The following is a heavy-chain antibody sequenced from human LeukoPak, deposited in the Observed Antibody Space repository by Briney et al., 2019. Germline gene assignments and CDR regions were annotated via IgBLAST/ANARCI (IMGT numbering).Heavy chain of an antibody. CDR2: IGGGSGTT. Sequence: GGSLRLSCAASGFTLSTYAMTWVRQAPGKGLEWVPSIGGGSGTTYYADSVKGRFTISRDNSQDILYLQMNSLRADDTAVYYCGKGVYYDSSGYRYYYYYMDVWGKGTTVTVSS. V-gene: IGHV3-23*01. D-gene: IGHD3-22*01. CDR3: GKGVYYDSSGYRYYYYYMDV. CDR1: GFTLSTYA. J-gene: IGHJ6*03.